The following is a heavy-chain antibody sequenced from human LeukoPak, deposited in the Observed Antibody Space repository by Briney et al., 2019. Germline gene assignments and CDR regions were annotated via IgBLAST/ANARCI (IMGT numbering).Heavy chain of an antibody. CDR1: GGSISISTHY. J-gene: IGHJ3*02. D-gene: IGHD3-22*01. V-gene: IGHV4-39*01. Sequence: SETLSLTCTVSGGSISISTHYWGWIRQSPGKGLEWIGSMYNSGSISYNPSLRSRVTITVDTSKNQFSLNFNSVTAADTALYFCARNETSGYFDIWGQGTMVTVSS. CDR2: MYNSGSI. CDR3: ARNETSGYFDI.